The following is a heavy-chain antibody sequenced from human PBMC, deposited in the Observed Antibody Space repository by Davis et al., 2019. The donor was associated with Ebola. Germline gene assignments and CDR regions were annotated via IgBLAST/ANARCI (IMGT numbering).Heavy chain of an antibody. CDR3: ARGDYHDSGSYFIDAFDI. V-gene: IGHV3-7*01. CDR2: IKPDGSEN. Sequence: GESLKISCAVSGFTFSRYWMSWVRQAPGKGLELVANIKPDGSENFFVDSVKGRFTVSRDNARNSLYLQMNSLRAEDTAVYYCARGDYHDSGSYFIDAFDIWGQGTMVTVSS. D-gene: IGHD3-22*01. J-gene: IGHJ3*02. CDR1: GFTFSRYW.